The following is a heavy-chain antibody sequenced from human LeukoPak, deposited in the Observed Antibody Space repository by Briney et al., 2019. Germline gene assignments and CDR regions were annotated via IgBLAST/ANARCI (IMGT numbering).Heavy chain of an antibody. J-gene: IGHJ4*02. CDR2: IYYSGST. D-gene: IGHD1-14*01. Sequence: MASETLSLTCTVSGGYISSSSYYWGWIRQPPGKGLEWIGSIYYSGSTYYNPSLKSRVTISVDTSKNQFSLKLSSVTAADTAVYYCARTGPGTKQQNFDYWGQGTLVTVSS. CDR3: ARTGPGTKQQNFDY. CDR1: GGYISSSSYY. V-gene: IGHV4-39*01.